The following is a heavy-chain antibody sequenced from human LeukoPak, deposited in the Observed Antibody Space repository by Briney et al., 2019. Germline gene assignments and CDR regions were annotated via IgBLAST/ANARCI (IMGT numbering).Heavy chain of an antibody. CDR3: AAGAGITRY. Sequence: GGSLRLSCAASGLTFYDYAMHWVRQAPGKGLEWVPGITWNSGSIAYADSVKGRFTISRDNAKNSLYLQVNSLRSEDTALYYCAAGAGITRYWGQGTLVTVSS. J-gene: IGHJ4*02. CDR2: ITWNSGSI. D-gene: IGHD3-10*01. CDR1: GLTFYDYA. V-gene: IGHV3-9*01.